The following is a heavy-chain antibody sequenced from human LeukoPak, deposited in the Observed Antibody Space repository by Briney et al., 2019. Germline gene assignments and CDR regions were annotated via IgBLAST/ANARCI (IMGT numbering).Heavy chain of an antibody. CDR1: GFSFSDYA. D-gene: IGHD6-13*01. CDR2: ISAVGRDK. CDR3: ATPLTSKWSSSWYSGHFDY. Sequence: PGEFLRLSCVASGFSFSDYAMHWVRQAPGKGLEWVAVISAVGRDKYYIDSVRGRFTISRDNSKTTVFLQMNSLEVEDTAVYYCATPLTSKWSSSWYSGHFDYWGQGALVTVPS. V-gene: IGHV3-30*04. J-gene: IGHJ4*02.